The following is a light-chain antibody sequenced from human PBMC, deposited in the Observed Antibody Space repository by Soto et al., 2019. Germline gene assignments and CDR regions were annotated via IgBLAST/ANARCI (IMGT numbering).Light chain of an antibody. CDR2: KAS. CDR3: QQYNSFSPWT. J-gene: IGKJ1*01. V-gene: IGKV1-5*03. Sequence: DIQMTQSPSTLSASVGDRVTITCRASQSISNWLAWYQQKPGKAPKLLIYKASSLESGVPSRFSGSGSGTEFTLTISSLQPDDFATYYCQQYNSFSPWTFGPGTKVEIK. CDR1: QSISNW.